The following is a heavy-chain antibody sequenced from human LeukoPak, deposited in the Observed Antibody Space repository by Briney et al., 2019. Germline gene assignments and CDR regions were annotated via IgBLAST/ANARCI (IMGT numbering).Heavy chain of an antibody. Sequence: PSETLSLTCTVSGYSISSGYYWGWIRQPPGKGLEWIGSIYHSGSTYYNPSLKSRVTISVDTSKNQFSLKLSSVTAADTAVYYCARARALYYFDYWGQGTLVTVSS. D-gene: IGHD3-10*01. V-gene: IGHV4-38-2*02. J-gene: IGHJ4*02. CDR1: GYSISSGYY. CDR3: ARARALYYFDY. CDR2: IYHSGST.